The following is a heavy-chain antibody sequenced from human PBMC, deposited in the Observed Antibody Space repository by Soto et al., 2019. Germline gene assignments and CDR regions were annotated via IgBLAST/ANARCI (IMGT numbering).Heavy chain of an antibody. CDR3: AKLADYYFWSGYSAPAYGMDV. Sequence: SETLSLTCTVSGGSISSGGYYWSWIRQHPGKGLEWIGYIYYSGSTYYNPSLKSRVTISVDTSKNQFSLKLSSVTAADTAVYYCAKLADYYFWSGYSAPAYGMDVWGQGTTVTVSS. CDR1: GGSISSGGYY. CDR2: IYYSGST. D-gene: IGHD3-3*01. V-gene: IGHV4-31*03. J-gene: IGHJ6*02.